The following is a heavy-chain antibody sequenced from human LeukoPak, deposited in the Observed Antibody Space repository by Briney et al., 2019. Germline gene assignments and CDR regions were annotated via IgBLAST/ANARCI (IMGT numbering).Heavy chain of an antibody. CDR2: ISYDGSNK. D-gene: IGHD6-19*01. V-gene: IGHV3-30*18. Sequence: GGPLRLSCAASGFTFSSYGMHWVRQAAGKGLEWEAIISYDGSNKYYADSVQGRFTISRDNSTNTLYLQMNSLRAEDTAVYYCAKDLGGGSGCYDLWGRGTLVTVSS. CDR3: AKDLGGGSGCYDL. J-gene: IGHJ2*01. CDR1: GFTFSSYG.